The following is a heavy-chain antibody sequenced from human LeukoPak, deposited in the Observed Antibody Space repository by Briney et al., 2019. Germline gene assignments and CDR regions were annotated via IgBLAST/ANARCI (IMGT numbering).Heavy chain of an antibody. J-gene: IGHJ4*02. Sequence: ASVKVSCKASGGTFSSYAISWVRQAPGQGLEWMGGIIPIFGTANYAQEFQGRVTITADESTSTAYMELSSLRSEDTAVYYCASSGYSYGCFDYWGQGTLVTVSS. CDR2: IIPIFGTA. CDR1: GGTFSSYA. V-gene: IGHV1-69*13. CDR3: ASSGYSYGCFDY. D-gene: IGHD5-18*01.